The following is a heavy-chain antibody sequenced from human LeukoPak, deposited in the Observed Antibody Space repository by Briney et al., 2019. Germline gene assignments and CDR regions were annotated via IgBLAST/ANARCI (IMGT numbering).Heavy chain of an antibody. V-gene: IGHV4-4*07. D-gene: IGHD2/OR15-2a*01. CDR2: ILPSGQT. Sequence: SETLSLTCTVSGGSLSNYYWNWIRQPAGKELEWIGRILPSGQTTYNPSIKSRVTMSLDTSKNQVSLKLNSVTDADTAVYYCTRGREYGDYLDYWGQGTLVTVSS. CDR1: GGSLSNYY. CDR3: TRGREYGDYLDY. J-gene: IGHJ4*02.